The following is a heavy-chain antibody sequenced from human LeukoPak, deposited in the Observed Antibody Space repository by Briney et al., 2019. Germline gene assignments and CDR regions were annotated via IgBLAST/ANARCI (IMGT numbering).Heavy chain of an antibody. J-gene: IGHJ4*02. CDR1: GGSISSSSYY. CDR2: IYYSGST. V-gene: IGHV4-39*07. D-gene: IGHD1-26*01. Sequence: SETLSLTCTVSGGSISSSSYYWGWVRQPPGRGLEWIGSIYYSGSTYYNPSLKSRVTISVDTSKNQFSLKLSSVTAADTAVYYCAREGGGREIDYWGQGTLVTVSS. CDR3: AREGGGREIDY.